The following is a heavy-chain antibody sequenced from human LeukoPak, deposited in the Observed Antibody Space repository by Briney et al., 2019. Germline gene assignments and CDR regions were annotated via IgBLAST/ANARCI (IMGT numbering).Heavy chain of an antibody. CDR1: EFTFSSYA. J-gene: IGHJ5*02. CDR3: AKNLQYYDSSGSGT. CDR2: ISGSGGST. D-gene: IGHD3-22*01. Sequence: GGSLRLSCAASEFTFSSYAMSWVRQAPGKGLEWVSSISGSGGSTYYTDSVKGRFTISRDNSKNTLYLQMNSLRAEDTAVYYCAKNLQYYDSSGSGTWGQGTLVTVSS. V-gene: IGHV3-23*01.